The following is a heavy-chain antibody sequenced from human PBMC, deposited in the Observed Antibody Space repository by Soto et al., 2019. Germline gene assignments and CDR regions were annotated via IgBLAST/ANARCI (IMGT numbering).Heavy chain of an antibody. CDR2: IYYSGSI. V-gene: IGHV4-31*03. CDR1: GGSISSGGYY. CDR3: ARSVFP. J-gene: IGHJ5*02. Sequence: QVQLQESGPGLVKPSQTLSLTCTVSGGSISSGGYYWNWIRQHPGKGLEWIGYIYYSGSIYYNPSRXSXXTISLDTSKNQFSLKLSSVTAADTAVYYCARSVFPWGQGTLVTVSS.